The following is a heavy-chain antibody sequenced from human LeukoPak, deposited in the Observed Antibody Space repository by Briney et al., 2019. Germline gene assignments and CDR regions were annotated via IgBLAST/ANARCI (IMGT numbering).Heavy chain of an antibody. Sequence: PGGSLRLSCAASGFTFSSYAMSWVRQAPGKGLEWVSAISGSGGSTYYADSVKGRFTISRDNSKNTLYLQMNSLRAEDTAVYYCAKVTYYYDSSGYYYGWFDPWGQGTLVTVSP. CDR2: ISGSGGST. CDR1: GFTFSSYA. D-gene: IGHD3-22*01. CDR3: AKVTYYYDSSGYYYGWFDP. V-gene: IGHV3-23*01. J-gene: IGHJ5*02.